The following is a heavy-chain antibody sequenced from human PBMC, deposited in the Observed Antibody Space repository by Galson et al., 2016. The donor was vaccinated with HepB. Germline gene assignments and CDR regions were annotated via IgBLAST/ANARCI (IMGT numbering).Heavy chain of an antibody. CDR3: VRDGVGAAPYDY. J-gene: IGHJ4*02. CDR1: GFTFSNYG. V-gene: IGHV3-30*03. Sequence: SLRLSCAASGFTFSNYGMHWVRQAPGKGLEWVAADSMDGRRKFYADSVKGRFTISRDNAKNTLYLQMNSLRAEDTAVYYCVRDGVGAAPYDYWGQGALVIVPS. D-gene: IGHD2-15*01. CDR2: DSMDGRRK.